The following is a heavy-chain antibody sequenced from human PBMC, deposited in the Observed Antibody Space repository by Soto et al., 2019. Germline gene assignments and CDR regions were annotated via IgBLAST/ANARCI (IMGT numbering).Heavy chain of an antibody. V-gene: IGHV1-69*01. Sequence: QVQLVQSGAEVKKPGSSVKVSCKASGGTFSSYAISWVRQAPGQGLEWMGGIIPIFGTANYAQKFQGRVTITADESTSTAYMELSSLTSEDTAVYYCARERITMVRGAPSFYYYGMDVWGQGTTVTVSS. CDR1: GGTFSSYA. D-gene: IGHD3-10*01. CDR2: IIPIFGTA. CDR3: ARERITMVRGAPSFYYYGMDV. J-gene: IGHJ6*02.